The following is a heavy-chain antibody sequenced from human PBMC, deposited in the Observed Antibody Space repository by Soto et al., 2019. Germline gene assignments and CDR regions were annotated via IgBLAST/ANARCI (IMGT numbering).Heavy chain of an antibody. Sequence: GESLKISCKGSGYSFTSYWIGWVSQLPGKGLEWMGIIYPGDSDTRYSPSFQGQVTISADKSISTAYLQWSSLKASDTAMYYCARSMSGPYYYYGMDVWGQGTTVTSP. CDR1: GYSFTSYW. V-gene: IGHV5-51*01. J-gene: IGHJ6*02. CDR2: IYPGDSDT. CDR3: ARSMSGPYYYYGMDV.